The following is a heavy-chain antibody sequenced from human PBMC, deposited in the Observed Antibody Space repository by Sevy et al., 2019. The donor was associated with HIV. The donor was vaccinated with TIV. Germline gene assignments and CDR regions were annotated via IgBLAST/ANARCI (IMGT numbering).Heavy chain of an antibody. Sequence: SETLSLTCSVSGGPISSYYWSWIRQPPGKRLEWIGYIHYSGSTNYNPSLNSRLTISVETSKNQFSLGLPSVPAADTAVYYCARAPPVRSGDDSLNWFDPWGQGILVTVSS. CDR3: ARAPPVRSGDDSLNWFDP. CDR2: IHYSGST. V-gene: IGHV4-59*01. CDR1: GGPISSYY. D-gene: IGHD5-12*01. J-gene: IGHJ5*02.